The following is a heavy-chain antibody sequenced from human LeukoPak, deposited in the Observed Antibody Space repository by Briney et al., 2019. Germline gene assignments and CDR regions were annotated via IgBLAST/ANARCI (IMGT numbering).Heavy chain of an antibody. CDR3: TRDPTYRGTSGWYPGWFDP. D-gene: IGHD6-19*01. J-gene: IGHJ5*02. CDR2: IYTSGST. Sequence: SETLSLTCTVSGGSINGDSYYWSWIRQPAGKGLEWIGRIYTSGSTNYNPSLKSRVTISVDTSKNQFSLKLSSVTAADTAVYYCTRDPTYRGTSGWYPGWFDPWGQGTLVTVSS. V-gene: IGHV4-61*02. CDR1: GGSINGDSYY.